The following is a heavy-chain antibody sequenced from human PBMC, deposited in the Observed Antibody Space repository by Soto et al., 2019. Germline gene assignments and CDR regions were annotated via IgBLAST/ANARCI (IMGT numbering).Heavy chain of an antibody. V-gene: IGHV3-23*01. CDR3: AKWEGVAGTPHYYHGMAA. CDR1: GLTFSSYA. CDR2: ISGSGGST. D-gene: IGHD6-19*01. J-gene: IGHJ6*02. Sequence: GGSLRRSCAACGLTFSSYAMSWVRQAPGKGLEWVSAISGSGGSTYYADSVKGRFTISRDNSKNTLYLQMNSLRAEDTAVYYCAKWEGVAGTPHYYHGMAAWRHGTTVSVSS.